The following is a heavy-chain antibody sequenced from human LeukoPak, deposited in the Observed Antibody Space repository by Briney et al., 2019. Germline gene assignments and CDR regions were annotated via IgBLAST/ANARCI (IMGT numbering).Heavy chain of an antibody. J-gene: IGHJ4*02. CDR2: ISWNSGSI. D-gene: IGHD3-9*01. Sequence: PGRSLRLSCAASGFTFDDYAMHWVRQAPGKGLEWVSGISWNSGSIGYADSVKGRFTISRDNAKNSLYLQMNSLRAEDTALYYCAKGGHPYGRLAPGDYWGQGTLVTVSS. CDR1: GFTFDDYA. CDR3: AKGGHPYGRLAPGDY. V-gene: IGHV3-9*01.